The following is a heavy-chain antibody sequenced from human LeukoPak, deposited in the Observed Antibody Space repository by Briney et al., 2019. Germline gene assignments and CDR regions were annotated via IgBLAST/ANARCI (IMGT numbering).Heavy chain of an antibody. J-gene: IGHJ5*02. CDR3: ARDHLLFRQPPNWFDP. CDR2: INPDSGGT. D-gene: IGHD1-14*01. CDR1: GGTFNIYA. Sequence: ASVKVSCKASGGTFNIYAITWVRQAPGQGLEWMGWINPDSGGTKYAQKFQDRVTMTSDTSISTAYMELSRLRSDDTAVYYCARDHLLFRQPPNWFDPWGQGTLVTVSS. V-gene: IGHV1-2*02.